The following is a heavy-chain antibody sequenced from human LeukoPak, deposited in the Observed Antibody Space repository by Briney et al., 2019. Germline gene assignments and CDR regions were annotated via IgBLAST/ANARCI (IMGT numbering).Heavy chain of an antibody. Sequence: SETLSLTCAVYGGSFTESYWNWIRAAPREGLEWIGEINQSGSTSYNPSLKSRVTISVDTSKNQFSLKLSSVTAADTAVYYCARLVLDYYYYYMDVWGKGTTVTISS. V-gene: IGHV4-34*01. CDR1: GGSFTESY. CDR3: ARLVLDYYYYYMDV. CDR2: INQSGST. D-gene: IGHD4/OR15-4a*01. J-gene: IGHJ6*03.